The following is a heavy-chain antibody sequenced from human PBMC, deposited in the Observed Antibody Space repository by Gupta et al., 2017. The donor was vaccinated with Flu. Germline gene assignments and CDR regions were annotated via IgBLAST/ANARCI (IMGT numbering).Heavy chain of an antibody. V-gene: IGHV4-4*07. D-gene: IGHD3-22*01. CDR3: ARDSWDESGYFYPLGQ. CDR2: IQSREST. Sequence: SWIRQPAGEGLEWIGRIQSRESTNDNPSLKSRLTMSLDMSKNQFSLRLTSVTAADTAVYYCARDSWDESGYFYPLGQWGQGVLVSVSS. J-gene: IGHJ4*02.